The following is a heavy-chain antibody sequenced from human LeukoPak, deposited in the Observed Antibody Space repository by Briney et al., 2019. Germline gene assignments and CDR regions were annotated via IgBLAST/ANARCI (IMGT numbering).Heavy chain of an antibody. J-gene: IGHJ5*01. CDR1: GGSISSGGYS. Sequence: SETLSLTCAVSGGSISSGGYSWSWIRQPPGKGLEWIGYIYQSGSTYYNPSLKSRVTISVDRSKNQFSLKLSSVTAADTAVYYCARGEGYCSSTSCYLGSWGQGTLVTVSS. CDR2: IYQSGST. CDR3: ARGEGYCSSTSCYLGS. D-gene: IGHD2-2*01. V-gene: IGHV4-30-2*01.